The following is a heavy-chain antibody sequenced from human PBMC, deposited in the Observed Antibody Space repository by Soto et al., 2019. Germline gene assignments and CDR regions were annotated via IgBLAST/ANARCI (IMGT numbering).Heavy chain of an antibody. J-gene: IGHJ6*02. D-gene: IGHD5-18*01. V-gene: IGHV3-30-3*01. Sequence: GESLKISCAASGFTFSSHTIHWVRQAPGKGLEWVALISYDGGNKYYADSVKGGFTVSRDNSKNTLYLQMNSLRVEDTAVYYCARDNGYSHGHGMDVWGQGTTVTVSS. CDR3: ARDNGYSHGHGMDV. CDR2: ISYDGGNK. CDR1: GFTFSSHT.